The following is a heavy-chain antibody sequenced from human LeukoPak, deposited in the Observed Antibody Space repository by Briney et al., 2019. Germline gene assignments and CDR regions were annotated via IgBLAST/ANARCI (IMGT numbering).Heavy chain of an antibody. D-gene: IGHD2-8*01. CDR3: VRAGCTNGVCYTIDHYYYYMDV. V-gene: IGHV1-69*06. Sequence: GASVKVSCKASGYTFTSYAISWVREAPGQGLEWMGGIIPIFGTANYAQKFRGRVTITADKSTSTAYMELSSLRAEDTAVYYCVRAGCTNGVCYTIDHYYYYMDVWGKGTTVTVSS. CDR2: IIPIFGTA. CDR1: GYTFTSYA. J-gene: IGHJ6*03.